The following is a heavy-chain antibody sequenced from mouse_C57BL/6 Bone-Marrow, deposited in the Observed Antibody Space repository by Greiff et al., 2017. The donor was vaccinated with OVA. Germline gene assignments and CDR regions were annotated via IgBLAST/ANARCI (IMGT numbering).Heavy chain of an antibody. CDR2: IYPGGGYT. CDR3: ARWGYYGAMDY. CDR1: GYTFTNYW. J-gene: IGHJ4*01. V-gene: IGHV1-63*01. Sequence: VQLQESGAELVRPGTSVKMSCKASGYTFTNYWIGWAKQRPGHGLEWIGDIYPGGGYTKYHEKFKGKATLTADKSSSTAYMQFSSLTSEDSAIYDCARWGYYGAMDYCGQGTSVTVSS. D-gene: IGHD1-1*01.